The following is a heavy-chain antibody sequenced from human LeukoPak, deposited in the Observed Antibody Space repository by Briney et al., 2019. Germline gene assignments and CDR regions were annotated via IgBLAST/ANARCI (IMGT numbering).Heavy chain of an antibody. CDR1: GFTFSSYA. CDR3: AREGEIVNTGYFEY. CDR2: ISFDGNKK. Sequence: GGSLRLSCEASGFTFSSYAMYWVRQAPGKGLEWVAVISFDGNKKVYADSVKGRFTISRDDPKNTVYPQMNNQRVEDTAVYYCAREGEIVNTGYFEYWGQGTLVTVSS. V-gene: IGHV3-30-3*01. J-gene: IGHJ4*02. D-gene: IGHD1-1*01.